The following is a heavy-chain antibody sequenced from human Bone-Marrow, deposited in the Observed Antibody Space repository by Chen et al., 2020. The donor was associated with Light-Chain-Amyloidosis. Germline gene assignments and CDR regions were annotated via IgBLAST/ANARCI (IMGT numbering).Heavy chain of an antibody. CDR2: IKSKSDGGTT. CDR1: GFTFSKAW. V-gene: IGHV3-15*01. D-gene: IGHD3-3*01. CDR3: TTDPSDYDFWSGSRWFDP. J-gene: IGHJ5*02. Sequence: EVQLVESGGGLVKPGGSLRLSCAASGFTFSKAWMSWVGQAPGKGLEWVGRIKSKSDGGTTDYAAPVKGRFTISRDDSKNTRYLQMNSLKTEDTAVYYCTTDPSDYDFWSGSRWFDPWGQGTLVTVSS.